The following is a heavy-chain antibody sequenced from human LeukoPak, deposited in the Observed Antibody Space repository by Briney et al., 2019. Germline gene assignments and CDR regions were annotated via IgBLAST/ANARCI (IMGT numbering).Heavy chain of an antibody. D-gene: IGHD5-12*01. CDR3: ARDPTGPIARYAPDKYFQH. CDR2: INPSGGST. Sequence: GASVKVSCKASGYTFTSYYMHWVRQAPGQGLEWMGIINPSGGSTSYAQKFQGRVTMTRDMSTSTVYMELSRLRSEDTAVYYCARDPTGPIARYAPDKYFQHWGQGTLVTVSS. J-gene: IGHJ1*01. V-gene: IGHV1-46*01. CDR1: GYTFTSYY.